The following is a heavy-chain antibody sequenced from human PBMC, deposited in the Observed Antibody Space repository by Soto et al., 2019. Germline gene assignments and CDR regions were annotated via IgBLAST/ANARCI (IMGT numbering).Heavy chain of an antibody. D-gene: IGHD5-18*01. CDR3: AKSLFALQLAHSYYYYGMDV. CDR2: ISWNSGSI. V-gene: IGHV3-9*01. J-gene: IGHJ6*02. CDR1: GFTFDDYA. Sequence: SLRLSCAASGFTFDDYAMHWVRQAPGKGLEWVSGISWNSGSIGYADSVKGRFTISRDNAKNSLYLQMNSLRAEDTALYYCAKSLFALQLAHSYYYYGMDVWGQGTTVTVSS.